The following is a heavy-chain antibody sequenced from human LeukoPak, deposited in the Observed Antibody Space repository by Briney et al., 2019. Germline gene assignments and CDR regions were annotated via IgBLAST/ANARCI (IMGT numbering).Heavy chain of an antibody. V-gene: IGHV4-59*01. CDR2: IYHSGTT. CDR3: AREDPQTTVPEGLDV. J-gene: IGHJ6*02. Sequence: SVTLSLTCAVSGGSIGSYYWSWLRQPPGRGLEWIGYIYHSGTTNYNPSLKSRVTISVDTSKNQFSLKLTSVTAADTAIYYCAREDPQTTVPEGLDVWGQGTTVTVSS. CDR1: GGSIGSYY. D-gene: IGHD4-17*01.